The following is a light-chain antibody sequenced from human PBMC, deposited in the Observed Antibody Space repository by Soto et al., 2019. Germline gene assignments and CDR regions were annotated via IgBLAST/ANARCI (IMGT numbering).Light chain of an antibody. CDR2: EVS. CDR3: SSYTSSSTLEGV. V-gene: IGLV2-14*01. J-gene: IGLJ1*01. CDR1: SSDVGGYNY. Sequence: QSALTQPASVSGSPGQSITISCTGTSSDVGGYNYVSWYQQHPGKAPKLMIYEVSNRPSGVSNRFSGSKSGNTPSLTISGLQAEDEADYYCSSYTSSSTLEGVFGTGTKVTVL.